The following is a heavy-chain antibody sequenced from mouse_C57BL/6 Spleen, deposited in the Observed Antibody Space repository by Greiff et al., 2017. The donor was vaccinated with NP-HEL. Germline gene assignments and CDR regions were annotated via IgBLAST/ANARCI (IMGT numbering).Heavy chain of an antibody. Sequence: EVKLVESGEGLVKPGGSLKLSCAASGFTFSSYAMSWVRQTPEKRLEWVAYISSGGDYIYYADTVKGRFTISRDNARNTLYLQMSSLKSEDTAMYYCTRDGDSYGSSLYYAMDYWGQGTSVTVSS. J-gene: IGHJ4*01. CDR3: TRDGDSYGSSLYYAMDY. V-gene: IGHV5-9-1*02. CDR2: ISSGGDYI. D-gene: IGHD1-1*01. CDR1: GFTFSSYA.